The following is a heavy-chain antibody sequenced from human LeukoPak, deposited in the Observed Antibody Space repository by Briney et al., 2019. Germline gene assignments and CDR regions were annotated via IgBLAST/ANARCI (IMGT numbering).Heavy chain of an antibody. V-gene: IGHV3-15*07. D-gene: IGHD2-21*01. CDR2: IKPKTDGETT. J-gene: IGHJ4*02. CDR1: GFTFTTAW. CDR3: ITPLPYSAQ. Sequence: GGSLRLSCAASGFTFTTAWMNWVRQAPGKGLEWVGRIKPKTDGETTEYAAPVKDRFSISRDDSKSMMYLQMNSLKTEDAAVYYCITPLPYSAQGGQGTLVTVSS.